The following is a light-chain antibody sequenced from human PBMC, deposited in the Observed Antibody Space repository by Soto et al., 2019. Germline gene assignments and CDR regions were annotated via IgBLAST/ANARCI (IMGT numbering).Light chain of an antibody. Sequence: EIVLTQSPATLSLSRGERATRSCRASQSVSSYLAWYQQKPGQTPRLLIYDASNRATGIPARFSGSGSGTDFTLTISRLEPEDFAVYYCQQYGSSPRTFGQGTKVDIK. J-gene: IGKJ1*01. CDR1: QSVSSY. V-gene: IGKV3-11*01. CDR3: QQYGSSPRT. CDR2: DAS.